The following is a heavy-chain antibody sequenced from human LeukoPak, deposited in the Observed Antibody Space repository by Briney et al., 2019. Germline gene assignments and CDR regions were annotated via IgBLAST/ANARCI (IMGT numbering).Heavy chain of an antibody. V-gene: IGHV3-21*01. CDR2: ISSSSSYI. J-gene: IGHJ6*02. Sequence: GGSLRLSCAASGFTFKTYTMHWVRQAPGMGLGWVSSISSSSSYIFYADSVKGRFTISRDNAKNSLYLQMSSLRAEDAAVYYCAREGGYQYYYAMDVRAKGPRSPSP. D-gene: IGHD3-16*01. CDR3: AREGGYQYYYAMDV. CDR1: GFTFKTYT.